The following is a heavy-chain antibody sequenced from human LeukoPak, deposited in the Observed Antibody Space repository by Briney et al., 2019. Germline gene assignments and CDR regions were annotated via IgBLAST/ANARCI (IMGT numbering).Heavy chain of an antibody. V-gene: IGHV3-30*02. D-gene: IGHD5-18*01. CDR2: IPYDGANK. Sequence: GGSLRLSCAASGFTFSSYGFHWVRQAPGKGLEWVTSIPYDGANKNYVDSVKGRFTISRDNSKNTLYPLMNSLRVEDTAVYYCAKDSESSYSYVDYWGQGTLVTVSS. J-gene: IGHJ4*02. CDR1: GFTFSSYG. CDR3: AKDSESSYSYVDY.